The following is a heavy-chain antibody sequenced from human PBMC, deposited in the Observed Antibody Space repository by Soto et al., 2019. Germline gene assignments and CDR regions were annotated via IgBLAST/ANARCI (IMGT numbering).Heavy chain of an antibody. CDR3: ARDNSS. CDR2: INHSGST. CDR1: GGSFSGYY. Sequence: PSETLSLTCAVSGGSFSGYYWSWIRQPPGKGLEWIGEINHSGSTNYNPSLKSRVTISVDTSKNQFSLKLSSVTAADTAVYYCARDNSSWGKGTLVTV. V-gene: IGHV4-34*01. J-gene: IGHJ4*02. D-gene: IGHD6-13*01.